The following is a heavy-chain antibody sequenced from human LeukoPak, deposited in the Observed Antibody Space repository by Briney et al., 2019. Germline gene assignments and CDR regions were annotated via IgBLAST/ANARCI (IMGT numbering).Heavy chain of an antibody. CDR3: AKKVAGATRPFDI. CDR2: ISGSGGYT. V-gene: IGHV3-23*01. CDR1: GFTFSSYS. J-gene: IGHJ4*02. Sequence: GGSLRLSCAASGFTFSSYSMSWVRQAPGKGLEWVSSISGSGGYTLYVDSVKGRFTISRDNSKNTLYLQMNSLRAEDTALYYCAKKVAGATRPFDIWGRGTLVTVSS. D-gene: IGHD6-6*01.